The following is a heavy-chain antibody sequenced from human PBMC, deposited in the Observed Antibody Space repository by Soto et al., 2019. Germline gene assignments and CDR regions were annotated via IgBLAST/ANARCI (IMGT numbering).Heavy chain of an antibody. J-gene: IGHJ6*02. Sequence: LSLTCTVSGGSISSYYWSWIRQPAGKGLEWIGRIYTSGSTNYNPSLKSRVTMSVDTSKNQFSLKLSSVTAADTAVYYCARDLSYYDFWSGIYYYYYGMDVWGQGTTVTVSS. CDR3: ARDLSYYDFWSGIYYYYYGMDV. V-gene: IGHV4-4*07. CDR2: IYTSGST. D-gene: IGHD3-3*01. CDR1: GGSISSYY.